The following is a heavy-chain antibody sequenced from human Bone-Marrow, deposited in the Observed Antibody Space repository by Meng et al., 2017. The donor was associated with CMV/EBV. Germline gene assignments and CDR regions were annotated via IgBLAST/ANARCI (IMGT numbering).Heavy chain of an antibody. CDR3: ARALWYYDFWSGYSNWFDP. Sequence: GESLKISCAASGFTVSSNYMSWVRQAPGKGLEWVSYISSSGSTIYYADSVKGRFTISRDNAKNSLYLQMNSLRAEDTAVYYCARALWYYDFWSGYSNWFDPWGQGTLVTVSS. D-gene: IGHD3-3*01. J-gene: IGHJ5*02. CDR1: GFTVSSNY. V-gene: IGHV3-11*01. CDR2: ISSSGSTI.